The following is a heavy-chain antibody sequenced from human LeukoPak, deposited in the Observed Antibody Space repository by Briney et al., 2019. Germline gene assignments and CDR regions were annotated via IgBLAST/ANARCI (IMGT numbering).Heavy chain of an antibody. V-gene: IGHV3-30*18. CDR2: ISYDGSSK. D-gene: IGHD5-12*01. CDR3: AKDPSGYPREAYFDY. J-gene: IGHJ4*02. CDR1: GLTFSSYG. Sequence: GGSLRLSCAASGLTFSSYGMHWVRQAPGKGLEWEAVISYDGSSKYYADSVKGRFTISRDNSKNTLYLQMNSLRAEDTAVYYCAKDPSGYPREAYFDYWGQGTLVTVSS.